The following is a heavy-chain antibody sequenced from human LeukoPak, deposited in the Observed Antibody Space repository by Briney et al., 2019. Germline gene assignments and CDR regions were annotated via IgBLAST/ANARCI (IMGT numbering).Heavy chain of an antibody. CDR1: GFTVSSDS. CDR2: IYSGGST. V-gene: IGHV3-53*01. Sequence: GGSLRLSCTVSGFTVSSDSMSWVRQAPGKGLEWVSFIYSGGSTHYSDSVKGRFTISRDNTKNSLFLLMNSLRVDDMAVYYCARGRGWVDYWGQGTLVTVSS. D-gene: IGHD3-16*01. CDR3: ARGRGWVDY. J-gene: IGHJ4*02.